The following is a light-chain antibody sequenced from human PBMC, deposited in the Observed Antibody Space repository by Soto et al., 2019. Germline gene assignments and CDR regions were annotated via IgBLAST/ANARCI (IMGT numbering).Light chain of an antibody. CDR3: QQYESSPIT. J-gene: IGKJ5*01. CDR2: GTS. Sequence: VMTQSPATLSVSPGEGATLSCRASQSLSNFFLAWYQQKPGQAPRLLIYGTSIRATGIPDRFSGSGSETDFTLTVNRLEPEDFAVYYCQQYESSPITFGQGTRLEIK. CDR1: QSLSNFF. V-gene: IGKV3-20*01.